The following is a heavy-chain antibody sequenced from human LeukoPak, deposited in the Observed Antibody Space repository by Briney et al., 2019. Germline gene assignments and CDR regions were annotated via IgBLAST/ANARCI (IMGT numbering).Heavy chain of an antibody. Sequence: TSETLSLTCTVSGGSISSYYWSWIRQPPGKGLEWIGYIYYSGGTNYNPSLKSRVTISVDTSKNQFSLKLSSVTAADTAVYYCAREGGYCSSTSCRNWFDPWGQGTLVTVSS. V-gene: IGHV4-59*01. CDR2: IYYSGGT. CDR1: GGSISSYY. CDR3: AREGGYCSSTSCRNWFDP. D-gene: IGHD2-2*01. J-gene: IGHJ5*02.